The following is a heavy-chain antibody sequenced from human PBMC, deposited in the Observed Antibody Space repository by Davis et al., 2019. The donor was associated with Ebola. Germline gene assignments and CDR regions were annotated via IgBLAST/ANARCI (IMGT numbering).Heavy chain of an antibody. CDR3: ARRTYYYDSSVYANWFDP. D-gene: IGHD3-22*01. J-gene: IGHJ5*02. CDR1: GGSISSYY. V-gene: IGHV4-59*08. Sequence: MPSETLSLTCTVPGGSISSYYWSWIRQSPGKGLEWIGYIYYSRSTNYNPSLKSRVTISVDTSKNQFSLKLSSVTAADTAVYYCARRTYYYDSSVYANWFDPWGQGTLVTVSS. CDR2: IYYSRST.